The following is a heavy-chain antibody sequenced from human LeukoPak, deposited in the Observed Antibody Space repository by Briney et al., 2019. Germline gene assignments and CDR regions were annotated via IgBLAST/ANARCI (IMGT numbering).Heavy chain of an antibody. CDR3: ARVGEWLRVDY. Sequence: GGSLRLSCAASGFTFSSYEMNWVREAPGKGLEWVSYISSSGSTIYYADSVKGRFTISRDNAKNSLYLQMNSLRAEDTAVYYCARVGEWLRVDYWGQGTLVTVSS. J-gene: IGHJ4*02. CDR2: ISSSGSTI. CDR1: GFTFSSYE. V-gene: IGHV3-48*03. D-gene: IGHD3-10*01.